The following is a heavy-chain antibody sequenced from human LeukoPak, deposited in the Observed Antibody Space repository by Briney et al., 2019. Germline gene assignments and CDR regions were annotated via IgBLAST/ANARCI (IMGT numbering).Heavy chain of an antibody. CDR2: ISGGGGST. V-gene: IGHV3-23*01. CDR1: GFTFTSYS. CDR3: AKDRHDAFDI. J-gene: IGHJ3*02. Sequence: GGSLRLSCAASGFTFTSYSMNWVRQAPGKGLEWVSTISGGGGSTYYADSVKGRFTISRDNSKNTLYLQVNSLRAEDTAVYYCAKDRHDAFDIWGQGTMVTVSS.